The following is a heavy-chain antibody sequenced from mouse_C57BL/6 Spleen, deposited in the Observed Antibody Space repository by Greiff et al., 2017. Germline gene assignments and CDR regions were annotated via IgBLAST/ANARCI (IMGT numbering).Heavy chain of an antibody. CDR2: IYPVSGST. J-gene: IGHJ2*01. CDR3: ARGGLEFDY. Sequence: QVQLQQSGAELVKPGASVKMSCKASGYTFTSYWITWVKQRPGQGLEWIGDIYPVSGSTNYNEKFKSKATLTVDTSSSTAYMQLVSLTSEDSAVYYCARGGLEFDYWGQGTTLTVSS. CDR1: GYTFTSYW. V-gene: IGHV1-55*01.